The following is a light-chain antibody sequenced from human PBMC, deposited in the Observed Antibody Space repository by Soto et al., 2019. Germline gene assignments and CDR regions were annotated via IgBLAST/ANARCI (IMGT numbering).Light chain of an antibody. CDR3: QQGHNWPLT. J-gene: IGKJ2*01. CDR2: SAS. CDR1: QSISTE. Sequence: EIVMTQSPATLSVSPGERATLSCRASQSISTEVACYQHKPGQPPRLLIYSASTRATGVPPRFTCSGSGSEFTLTISCLQSEDFAVYYCQQGHNWPLTFGQGTRLEI. V-gene: IGKV3-15*01.